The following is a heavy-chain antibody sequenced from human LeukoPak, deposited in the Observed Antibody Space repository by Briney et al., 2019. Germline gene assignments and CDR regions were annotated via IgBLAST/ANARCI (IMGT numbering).Heavy chain of an antibody. CDR1: GFTFSSYW. Sequence: QPGGSLRLSCAASGFTFSSYWMHWVRQAPGKGLVWVSRLNSDGSSTIYADSVKGRFTISRDNAKNTLYLQMNSLRAEDTAVYYCARSGGSGWYGDFDYWGQGTLVTVSS. CDR3: ARSGGSGWYGDFDY. D-gene: IGHD6-19*01. J-gene: IGHJ4*02. V-gene: IGHV3-74*01. CDR2: LNSDGSST.